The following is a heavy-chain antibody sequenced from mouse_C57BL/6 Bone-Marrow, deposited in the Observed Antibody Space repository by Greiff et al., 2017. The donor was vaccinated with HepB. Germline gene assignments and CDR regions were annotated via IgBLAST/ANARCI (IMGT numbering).Heavy chain of an antibody. Sequence: VQLQQSGAELVRPGASVKLSCTASGFNIKDDYMHWVKQRPEQGLEWIGWIDPENGDTEYASKFQGKATITADTSSNTAYLQLSSLTSEDTAVYYCTKDSNYSYYYAMDYWGQGTSVTVSP. CDR1: GFNIKDDY. D-gene: IGHD2-5*01. CDR2: IDPENGDT. CDR3: TKDSNYSYYYAMDY. V-gene: IGHV14-4*01. J-gene: IGHJ4*01.